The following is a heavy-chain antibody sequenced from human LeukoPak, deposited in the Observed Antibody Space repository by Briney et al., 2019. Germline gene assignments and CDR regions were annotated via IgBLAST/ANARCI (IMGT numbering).Heavy chain of an antibody. J-gene: IGHJ6*02. CDR1: GYSFTNYW. CDR3: ARHRWFGELKNYGMDV. CDR2: IYPADSGT. V-gene: IGHV5-51*01. D-gene: IGHD3-10*01. Sequence: GESLKISCKGSGYSFTNYWIAWVRQMPGKGLEWMGIIYPADSGTTYSPSFQGQVTISADKSISTAYLHWSSLKASDTAIYYCARHRWFGELKNYGMDVWGQGTTVTVSS.